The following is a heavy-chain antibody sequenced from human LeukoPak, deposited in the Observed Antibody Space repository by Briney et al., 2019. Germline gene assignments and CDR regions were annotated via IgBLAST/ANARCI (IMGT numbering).Heavy chain of an antibody. J-gene: IGHJ3*02. CDR2: ISAYNGNT. CDR3: ARDSAIKVGANTGGAFDI. Sequence: ASVKVSCKASGYTFTSYGISWVRQAPGQGLEWMGWISAYNGNTNYAQKLQGRVTMTTDTSTSTAYMELRSLRSDDTAVYYCARDSAIKVGANTGGAFDIWGQGTMVTVSS. CDR1: GYTFTSYG. V-gene: IGHV1-18*01. D-gene: IGHD1-26*01.